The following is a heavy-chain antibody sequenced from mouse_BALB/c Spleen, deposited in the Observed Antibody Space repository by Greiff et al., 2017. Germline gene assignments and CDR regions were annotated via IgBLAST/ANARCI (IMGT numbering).Heavy chain of an antibody. CDR1: GYTFTSYW. D-gene: IGHD1-1*01. Sequence: QVQLQQPGAELVRPGASVKLSCKASGYTFTSYWINWVKQRPGQGLEWIGNIYPSDSYTNYNQKFKDKATLTVDKSSSTAYMQLSSPTSEDSAVYYCTRAVLGYFDVWGAGTTVTVSS. CDR3: TRAVLGYFDV. CDR2: IYPSDSYT. J-gene: IGHJ1*01. V-gene: IGHV1-69*02.